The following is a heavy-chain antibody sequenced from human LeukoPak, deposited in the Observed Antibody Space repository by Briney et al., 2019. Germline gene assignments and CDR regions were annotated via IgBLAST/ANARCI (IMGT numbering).Heavy chain of an antibody. Sequence: KSSQTLSLTCTVSGGSISSGGYYWSWIRQHPGKGLEWIGYIYYSGSTYYNPSLKSRVTISVDTSKNQFSLKLSSVTAADTAVYYCARDSGYEKHIDHWGQGTLVTVSS. D-gene: IGHD5-12*01. CDR1: GGSISSGGYY. CDR3: ARDSGYEKHIDH. J-gene: IGHJ4*02. CDR2: IYYSGST. V-gene: IGHV4-31*03.